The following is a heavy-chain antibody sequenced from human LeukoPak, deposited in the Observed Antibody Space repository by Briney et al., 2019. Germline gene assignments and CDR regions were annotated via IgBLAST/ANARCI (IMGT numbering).Heavy chain of an antibody. CDR1: GFTFSSYS. Sequence: GGSLRLSCAASGFTFSSYSMNWVRQAPGKGLEWVPSISSSSSYIYYADSVKGRFTISRDNAKNSLYLQMNSLRAEDTAVYYCARNYYGSGSYWTFDIWGQGTMVTVSS. J-gene: IGHJ3*02. V-gene: IGHV3-21*01. CDR2: ISSSSSYI. CDR3: ARNYYGSGSYWTFDI. D-gene: IGHD3-10*01.